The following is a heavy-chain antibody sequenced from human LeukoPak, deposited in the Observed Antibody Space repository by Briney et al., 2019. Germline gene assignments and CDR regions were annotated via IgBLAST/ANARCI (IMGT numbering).Heavy chain of an antibody. CDR2: INPNSGGT. J-gene: IGHJ4*02. D-gene: IGHD3-22*01. Sequence: ASVKVSCKXSGYTFTGYYMHWVRQPPGQGLEWMGRINPNSGGTNYAQKFQGRVTMTRDTSINTAYMDLSRLRSDDTAVYYCARGRNSVYYFNVVAPSYFDYWGQGTLVTVSS. CDR3: ARGRNSVYYFNVVAPSYFDY. CDR1: GYTFTGYY. V-gene: IGHV1-2*06.